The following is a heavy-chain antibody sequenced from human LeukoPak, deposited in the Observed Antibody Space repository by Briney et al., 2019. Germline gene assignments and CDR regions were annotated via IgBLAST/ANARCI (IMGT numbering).Heavy chain of an antibody. CDR3: ARAAQNWNNAPYFDF. CDR1: GGSISSGGYY. CDR2: IYYSGTT. J-gene: IGHJ4*02. Sequence: SETLSLTCTVSGGSISSGGYYWSWIRQHPGKGLEWIGYIYYSGTTYYNPSLKSRLTISLDTSKNQFSLKLTSVTAADTAVYYCARAAQNWNNAPYFDFWGQETLVTVSS. D-gene: IGHD1/OR15-1a*01. V-gene: IGHV4-31*03.